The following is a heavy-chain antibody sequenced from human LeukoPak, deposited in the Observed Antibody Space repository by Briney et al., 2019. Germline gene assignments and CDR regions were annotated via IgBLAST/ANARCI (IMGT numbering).Heavy chain of an antibody. V-gene: IGHV1-18*01. CDR1: GYTFSSYG. J-gene: IGHJ5*02. CDR2: ISACNDNT. CDR3: ARDLYPGSGSYYNWFDP. Sequence: ASVKVSCKASGYTFSSYGITWVRQAPGQGIECMGRISACNDNTNYAQNLQVRVTMTTDTSTSTAYMELRSLRSDDTAVYYCARDLYPGSGSYYNWFDPWGQGTLVTVSS. D-gene: IGHD3-10*01.